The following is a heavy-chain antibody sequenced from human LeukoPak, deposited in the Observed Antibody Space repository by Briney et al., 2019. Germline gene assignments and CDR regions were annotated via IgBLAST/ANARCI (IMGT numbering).Heavy chain of an antibody. Sequence: PSETLSLTCIVSGGSISGYYWSWIRQPAGKGLEWIGRIYTSGSTNYNPSLKSRVTVSVDTSKKQFSLKLSSVTAADTAVYYCATLKVGATLDYWGQGTLVTVSS. CDR2: IYTSGST. V-gene: IGHV4-4*07. D-gene: IGHD1-26*01. CDR3: ATLKVGATLDY. CDR1: GGSISGYY. J-gene: IGHJ4*02.